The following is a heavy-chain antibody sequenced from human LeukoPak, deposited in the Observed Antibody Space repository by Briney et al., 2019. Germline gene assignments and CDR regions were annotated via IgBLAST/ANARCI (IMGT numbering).Heavy chain of an antibody. Sequence: SQTLSLTCTVSGGSISSGGYYWSWIGQHPGKGLKWIGYIYYSGSTYYNPSLKSRVTISVDTSKNQFSLKLSSVTAADTAVYYCATGYCSSTSCPHNWFDPWGQGTLVTVSS. CDR2: IYYSGST. CDR1: GGSISSGGYY. D-gene: IGHD2-2*01. J-gene: IGHJ5*02. V-gene: IGHV4-31*03. CDR3: ATGYCSSTSCPHNWFDP.